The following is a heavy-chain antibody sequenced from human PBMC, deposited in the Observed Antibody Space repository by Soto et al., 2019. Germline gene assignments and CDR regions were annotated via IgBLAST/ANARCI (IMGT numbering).Heavy chain of an antibody. V-gene: IGHV1-69*06. CDR2: ILPIFATA. CDR3: AGRCDSTTCLGHFDY. D-gene: IGHD2-2*01. CDR1: GDTFNNYV. J-gene: IGHJ4*02. Sequence: ASVKVSCKASGDTFNNYVVNWVRQAPGQGLEWLGGILPIFATANYAQKFQGRVTITADKSTSTAYMELTSLGSEDTAVYYCAGRCDSTTCLGHFDYWGQGTLVTVYS.